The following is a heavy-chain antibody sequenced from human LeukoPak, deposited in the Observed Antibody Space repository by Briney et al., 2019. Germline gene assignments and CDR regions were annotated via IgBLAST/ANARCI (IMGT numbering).Heavy chain of an antibody. CDR1: GFTFSSYW. CDR3: AELGITMIGGV. D-gene: IGHD3-10*02. CDR2: ISSSGSTI. J-gene: IGHJ6*04. V-gene: IGHV3-48*04. Sequence: GGSLRLSCAASGFTFSSYWMHWVRQAPGKGLVWVSYISSSGSTIYYADSVKGRFTISRDNAKNSLYLQMNSLRAEDTADYYCAELGITMIGGVWGKGTTVTISS.